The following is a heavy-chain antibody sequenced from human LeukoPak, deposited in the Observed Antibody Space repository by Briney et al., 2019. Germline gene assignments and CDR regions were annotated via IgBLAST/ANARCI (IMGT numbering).Heavy chain of an antibody. CDR1: GYSFTSYW. Sequence: GESLKISCTGSGYSFTSYWIGWVRQVPGKGLEWMGIIYSGNSGTRYSLSFQGQVTISADKSISTAYLQWRSLKASDTAMYYCARSLEGSDFWRMEAAFDIWGQGTMVTVSS. CDR2: IYSGNSGT. V-gene: IGHV5-51*01. CDR3: ARSLEGSDFWRMEAAFDI. D-gene: IGHD3-3*01. J-gene: IGHJ3*02.